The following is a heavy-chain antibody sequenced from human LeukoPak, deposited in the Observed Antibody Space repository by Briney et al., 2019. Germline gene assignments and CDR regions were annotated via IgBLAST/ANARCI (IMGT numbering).Heavy chain of an antibody. CDR2: ISAYNGNT. Sequence: ASVKVSCKASGYTFTSYGISWVRQAPGQGLEWMGRISAYNGNTNFAQKLQGRVTMTTDTSTSTAYMELRSLRSDDTAVYYCAQEGKYSSGWYYYYGMDVWGQGTTVTVSS. J-gene: IGHJ6*02. CDR1: GYTFTSYG. CDR3: AQEGKYSSGWYYYYGMDV. D-gene: IGHD6-19*01. V-gene: IGHV1-18*01.